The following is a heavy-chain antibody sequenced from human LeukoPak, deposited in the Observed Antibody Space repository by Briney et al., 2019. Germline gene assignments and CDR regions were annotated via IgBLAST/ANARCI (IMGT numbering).Heavy chain of an antibody. D-gene: IGHD3-3*01. Sequence: ASVKVSCKASGYTFTSYDINWVRQATGQGLEWMGWMNPNSGNTGYAQKFQGRVTMTRNTSISTAYMELSSLRSEDTAVYYCARQVVVVPAALTDYDFWSGYPIQSYDAFDIWGQGTMVTVSS. CDR2: MNPNSGNT. J-gene: IGHJ3*02. CDR3: ARQVVVVPAALTDYDFWSGYPIQSYDAFDI. CDR1: GYTFTSYD. V-gene: IGHV1-8*01.